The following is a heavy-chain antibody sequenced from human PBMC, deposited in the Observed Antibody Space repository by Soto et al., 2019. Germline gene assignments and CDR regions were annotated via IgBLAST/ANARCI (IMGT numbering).Heavy chain of an antibody. CDR2: IYSGGST. D-gene: IGHD3-22*01. J-gene: IGHJ4*02. Sequence: EVQLVETGGGLIQPGGSLRLSCAASGFTVSSNYMSWVRQAPGKGLEWVSVIYSGGSTYYADSVKGRFTISRDNSKNTLYRQMNSLRAEDTAVYYCARDLSYDSSGYDDWGQGTLVTVSS. CDR1: GFTVSSNY. CDR3: ARDLSYDSSGYDD. V-gene: IGHV3-53*02.